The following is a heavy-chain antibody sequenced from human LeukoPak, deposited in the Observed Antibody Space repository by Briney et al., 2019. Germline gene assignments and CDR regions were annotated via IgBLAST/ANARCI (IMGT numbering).Heavy chain of an antibody. V-gene: IGHV3-33*01. CDR1: GVSVYTFG. Sequence: GGSLRLSCAASGVSVYTFGMHWVRQAPGKGLEWVAMMWSESNLFHADSVKDRFNIFRDISKNTLFLQMNRLGAEDTAIYYCATEYNAEEAFYHWGQGTLVTVSS. J-gene: IGHJ4*02. CDR2: MWSESNL. CDR3: ATEYNAEEAFYH. D-gene: IGHD6-6*01.